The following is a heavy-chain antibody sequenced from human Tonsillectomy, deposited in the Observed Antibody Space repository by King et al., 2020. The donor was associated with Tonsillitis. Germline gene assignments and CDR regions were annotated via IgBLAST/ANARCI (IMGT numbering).Heavy chain of an antibody. CDR3: ARGIAAAFDY. J-gene: IGHJ4*02. Sequence: VQLVESGGGLVKPGGSLRLSCAASGFTFSSYSMNWVRQAPGKGLEWVSSISSSSSYIYYADSVKGRFTISRDNAKNSLYLQMNSLIAEDTAVYYCARGIAAAFDYWGQGTLVTVSS. CDR1: GFTFSSYS. V-gene: IGHV3-21*01. CDR2: ISSSSSYI. D-gene: IGHD6-13*01.